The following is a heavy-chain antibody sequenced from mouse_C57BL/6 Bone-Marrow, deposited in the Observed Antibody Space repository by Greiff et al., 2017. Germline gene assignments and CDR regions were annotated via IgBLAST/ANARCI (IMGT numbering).Heavy chain of an antibody. Sequence: QQPGAELVMPGASVKLSCKASGYTFTSYWMHWVKQRPGQGLEWIGEIDPSDSYTNYNQKFKGKSTLTVDKSSSTAYMQLSSLTSEDSAVYYCARAGAPGYWGQGTSVTVSS. J-gene: IGHJ4*01. CDR3: ARAGAPGY. V-gene: IGHV1-69*01. CDR1: GYTFTSYW. CDR2: IDPSDSYT. D-gene: IGHD3-1*01.